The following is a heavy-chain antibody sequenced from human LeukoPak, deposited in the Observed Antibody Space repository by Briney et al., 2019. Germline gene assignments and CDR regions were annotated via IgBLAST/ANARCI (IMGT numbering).Heavy chain of an antibody. Sequence: GGSLRLSCAASGFTFSSYSMNWVRQAPGKGLEWVSSISSSSSYIYYADSVKGRFTISRDNAKNSLYLQMNSLRAEDTAVYYCARGGYYDSSGYYDRTPDYWGQGTLVTVSS. J-gene: IGHJ4*02. CDR3: ARGGYYDSSGYYDRTPDY. D-gene: IGHD3-22*01. V-gene: IGHV3-21*01. CDR2: ISSSSSYI. CDR1: GFTFSSYS.